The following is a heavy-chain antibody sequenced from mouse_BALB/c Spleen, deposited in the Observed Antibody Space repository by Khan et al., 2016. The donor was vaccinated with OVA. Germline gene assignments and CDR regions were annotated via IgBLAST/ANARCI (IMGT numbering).Heavy chain of an antibody. D-gene: IGHD1-1*01. V-gene: IGHV5-17*02. CDR3: ATAYYFGYYFDY. J-gene: IGHJ2*01. Sequence: EVELVESGGGLVQPGGSRKLSCAASGFTFSSYGMHWVRQAPEKGLEWVAYISGDSSTIYYTDTVKGRFTISRDNPKKPLSLQMTSLMSEDTAMYYCATAYYFGYYFDYWGPGTTLTVSA. CDR2: ISGDSSTI. CDR1: GFTFSSYG.